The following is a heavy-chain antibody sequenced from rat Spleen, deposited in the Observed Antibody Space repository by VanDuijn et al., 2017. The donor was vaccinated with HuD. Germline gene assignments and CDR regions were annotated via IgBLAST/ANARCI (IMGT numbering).Heavy chain of an antibody. J-gene: IGHJ3*01. V-gene: IGHV5-20*01. Sequence: EVQLVESGGVSLQPGRSMKLSCAASGFTFSKYDMAWVRQAPTRGLEWVASISYDGSSFYYRDSVKGRFTISRDNTRSTLYLQMDSLRSEDTATYYCTTVTYWGQGTLVTVSS. CDR3: TTVTY. CDR1: GFTFSKYD. CDR2: ISYDGSSF.